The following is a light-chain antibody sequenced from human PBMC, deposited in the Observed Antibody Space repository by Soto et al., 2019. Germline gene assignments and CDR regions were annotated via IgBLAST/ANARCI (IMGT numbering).Light chain of an antibody. CDR1: SSDVGGYNY. Sequence: QSVLTQPASVSGSPGQSITISCTGTSSDVGGYNYVSWYQQHPGKAPKLIIYEVSNRHSGVSNRFSGSKSGNTASLTISRLQAEDEADYYCNSYRTNYTWLFGGGTKLTVL. CDR2: EVS. V-gene: IGLV2-14*01. J-gene: IGLJ3*02. CDR3: NSYRTNYTWL.